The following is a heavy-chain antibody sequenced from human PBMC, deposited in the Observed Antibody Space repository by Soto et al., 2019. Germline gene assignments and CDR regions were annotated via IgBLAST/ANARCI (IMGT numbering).Heavy chain of an antibody. CDR1: GFTSSDNY. Sequence: QVQLVESGGGLVKPGGSLRLSCAASGFTSSDNYMSWIRKAPGKGLEGVSYIISRSSYTNNADSVKGRFTISRDNAKNSLYLQMNSLRAEDTAVYYCARDLFGGDQSGVEWLVLEYYYGMDVWGQGTTVTVSS. J-gene: IGHJ6*02. D-gene: IGHD6-19*01. CDR3: ARDLFGGDQSGVEWLVLEYYYGMDV. V-gene: IGHV3-11*06. CDR2: IISRSSYT.